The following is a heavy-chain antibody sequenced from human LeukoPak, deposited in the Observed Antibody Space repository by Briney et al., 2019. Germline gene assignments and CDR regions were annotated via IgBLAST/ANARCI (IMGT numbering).Heavy chain of an antibody. V-gene: IGHV3-15*07. CDR1: GFTFSNAW. CDR3: STTYYYDSSEGY. J-gene: IGHJ4*02. D-gene: IGHD3-22*01. Sequence: TGGSLRLSCAASGFTFSNAWMNWVRQAPGKGLKWVGRIKSKTDGGTTDYAAPVKGRFTISRDDSKNTLYLQMNSLKTEDTAVYYCSTTYYYDSSEGYWGQGTLVTVSS. CDR2: IKSKTDGGTT.